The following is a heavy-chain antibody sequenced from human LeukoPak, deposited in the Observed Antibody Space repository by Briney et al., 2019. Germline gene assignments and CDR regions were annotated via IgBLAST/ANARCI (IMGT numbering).Heavy chain of an antibody. V-gene: IGHV3-7*05. J-gene: IGHJ4*02. CDR2: IKQGGSDK. CDR1: GFTFNNYW. CDR3: ARGYMTADY. Sequence: GGSLRLSCVASGFTFNNYWMSWVRQAPGKGLEWVASIKQGGSDKYYVDSVRGRFTISRDNAKNSLYLQMSSLRAGDTAVYYCARGYMTADYWGQGSLVTVSS. D-gene: IGHD2-2*02.